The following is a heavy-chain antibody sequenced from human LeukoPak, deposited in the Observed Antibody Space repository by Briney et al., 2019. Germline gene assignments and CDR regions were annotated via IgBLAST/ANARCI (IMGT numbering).Heavy chain of an antibody. J-gene: IGHJ4*02. CDR1: GYTFNSYG. CDR2: ISAYNGNT. V-gene: IGHV1-18*01. CDR3: AREVLLWFGELYYFDY. Sequence: GASVKVSCKASGYTFNSYGISWVRQAPGQGLEWMGWISAYNGNTNYAQKLQGRVTMTTDTSTSTAYMELRSLRSDDTAVYYCAREVLLWFGELYYFDYWGQGTLVTVSS. D-gene: IGHD3-10*01.